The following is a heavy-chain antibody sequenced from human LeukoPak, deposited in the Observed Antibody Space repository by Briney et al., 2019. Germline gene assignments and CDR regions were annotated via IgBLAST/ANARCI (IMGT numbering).Heavy chain of an antibody. J-gene: IGHJ3*02. CDR1: GGTFSSYA. CDR3: VSMVRGETREAFDI. Sequence: SVKVSCKASGGTFSSYAISWVRQAPGQGLEWMGRIIPILGIANYAQKFQGRVTITADKSTSTAYMELSSLRSEDTAVYYCVSMVRGETREAFDIWGQGTMVTVSS. CDR2: IIPILGIA. D-gene: IGHD3-10*01. V-gene: IGHV1-69*04.